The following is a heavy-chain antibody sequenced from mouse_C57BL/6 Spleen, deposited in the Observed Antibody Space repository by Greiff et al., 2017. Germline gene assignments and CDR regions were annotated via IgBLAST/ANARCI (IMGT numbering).Heavy chain of an antibody. Sequence: QVQLQQPGAELVKPGASVKLSCKASGYTFTSYWMHWVKPRPGQGLEWIGMIHPNSGSTNYNEKFKSKATLTVDNSSSTAYMQLSSLTSEDSAVYYCARYTTVVATDYFDYWGQGTTLTVSA. CDR1: GYTFTSYW. J-gene: IGHJ2*01. D-gene: IGHD1-1*01. CDR3: ARYTTVVATDYFDY. CDR2: IHPNSGST. V-gene: IGHV1-64*01.